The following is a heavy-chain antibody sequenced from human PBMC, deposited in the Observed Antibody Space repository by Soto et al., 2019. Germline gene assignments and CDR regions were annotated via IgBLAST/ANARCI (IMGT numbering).Heavy chain of an antibody. D-gene: IGHD2-21*02. V-gene: IGHV3-53*01. CDR3: ATGLTLPVRPSFDT. J-gene: IGHJ5*02. Sequence: EVQLVESGGGLIQPGGSLRLSCAASVFTVSGNYITWVRQAPGKGLEWVSVIFSGDNTYYSDSVKGRFTISRDNSKNTVYLQMNRLRGDDTAVYFCATGLTLPVRPSFDTWGQGTLLTVSS. CDR1: VFTVSGNY. CDR2: IFSGDNT.